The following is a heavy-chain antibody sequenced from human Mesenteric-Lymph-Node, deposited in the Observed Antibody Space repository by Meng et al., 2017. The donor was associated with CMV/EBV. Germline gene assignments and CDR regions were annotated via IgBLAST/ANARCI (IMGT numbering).Heavy chain of an antibody. CDR3: ARDSSAAGTGWFDP. CDR1: GFTFSSYS. CDR2: ISSSSSTI. V-gene: IGHV3-48*04. J-gene: IGHJ5*02. D-gene: IGHD6-13*01. Sequence: GGSLRLSCAASGFTFSSYSMNWVRQAPGKGLEWVSYISSSSSTIYYADSVKGRFTISRDNAKNSLYLQMNSLRAEDTAVYYCARDSSAAGTGWFDPWGQGTLVTVSS.